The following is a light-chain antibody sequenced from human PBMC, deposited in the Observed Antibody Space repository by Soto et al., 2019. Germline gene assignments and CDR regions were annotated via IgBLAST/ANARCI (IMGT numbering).Light chain of an antibody. CDR2: EVS. CDR1: SSDVGSYNL. Sequence: QSALTQPASVSGSPGQSITISCNGTSSDVGSYNLVSWYQQHPGKAPKLMIYEVSKRPSGVSNRFSGSKSGNTASLTISGLQAEDEADYYCCSYAGSSTVVFGTGTKLTVL. CDR3: CSYAGSSTVV. J-gene: IGLJ1*01. V-gene: IGLV2-23*02.